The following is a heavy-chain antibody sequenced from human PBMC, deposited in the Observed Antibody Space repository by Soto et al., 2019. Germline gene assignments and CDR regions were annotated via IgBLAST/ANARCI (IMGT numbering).Heavy chain of an antibody. CDR1: GFTFSTYS. J-gene: IGHJ6*02. Sequence: GSLRLSCAASGFTFSTYSMNWVRQAPGKGLEWVSYVSSRSITIYYADSLKGRFTIFRDNAKNSLYLQMNSLRDEDTAVYYCAIGGYCSGGSCFDYSGMDVWGQGTTVTVSS. CDR2: VSSRSITI. V-gene: IGHV3-48*02. D-gene: IGHD2-15*01. CDR3: AIGGYCSGGSCFDYSGMDV.